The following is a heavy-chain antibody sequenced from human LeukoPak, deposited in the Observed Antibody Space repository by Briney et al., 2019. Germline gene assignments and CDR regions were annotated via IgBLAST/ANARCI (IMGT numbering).Heavy chain of an antibody. CDR2: VHYIGTT. Sequence: SQTLSLTCTVSGPSISSYYSSWIRQLPGKGLEWIGYVHYIGTTNYNPTLKTQVTISVDTSKNQFSLRLSSVTAADTAVYYCARERRDGYKVYFDYWGQGTMVTVSS. D-gene: IGHD5-24*01. CDR3: ARERRDGYKVYFDY. V-gene: IGHV4-59*01. J-gene: IGHJ4*02. CDR1: GPSISSYY.